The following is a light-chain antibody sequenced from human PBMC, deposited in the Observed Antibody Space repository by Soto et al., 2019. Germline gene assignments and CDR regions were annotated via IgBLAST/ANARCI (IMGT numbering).Light chain of an antibody. CDR2: AAS. J-gene: IGKJ4*01. Sequence: DIQLTQSPSFLSASVGDRVTITCRASQGISSYLAWYQQKPGKAPKLLIYAASTLQSGVPSRFSGSGSGTEFTLTISSLQPEDFATSFCQQINGYPLTFGGGTKVEIK. V-gene: IGKV1-9*01. CDR1: QGISSY. CDR3: QQINGYPLT.